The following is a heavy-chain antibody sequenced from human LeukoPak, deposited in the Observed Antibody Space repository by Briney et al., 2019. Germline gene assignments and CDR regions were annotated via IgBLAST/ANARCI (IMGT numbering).Heavy chain of an antibody. CDR1: GFTFSSYA. CDR2: TDGRGDTT. J-gene: IGHJ4*02. CDR3: AKELSSASYPYYFDF. Sequence: SGGSLRLSCAVSGFTFSSYAMTWVRQAPGEGLEWVSSTDGRGDTTFYAGSVKGRFTISRDNSKNTLYLQMHSLSGEDTAIYYCAKELSSASYPYYFDFWGQGTLVTVSS. V-gene: IGHV3-23*01. D-gene: IGHD6-19*01.